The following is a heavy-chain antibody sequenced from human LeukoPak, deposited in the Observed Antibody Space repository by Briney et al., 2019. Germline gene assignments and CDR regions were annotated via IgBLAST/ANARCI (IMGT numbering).Heavy chain of an antibody. CDR2: ITGSGGNT. D-gene: IGHD6-13*01. CDR1: GFIFSSYS. J-gene: IGHJ6*01. CDR3: AKAASSSWPSYYYGMDV. V-gene: IGHV3-23*01. Sequence: HSGGSLRLSCAASGFIFSSYSMSWVRQAPGKGLEWVSDITGSGGNTYYADSVKGRFTISKDNSKNTVYLQMSSLRVDDTAVYYCAKAASSSWPSYYYGMDVWGQGTTVTVSS.